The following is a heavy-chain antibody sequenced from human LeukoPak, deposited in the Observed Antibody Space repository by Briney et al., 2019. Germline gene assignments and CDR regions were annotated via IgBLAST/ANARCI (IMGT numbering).Heavy chain of an antibody. CDR3: ARQGRSYINPNRGWFDP. CDR1: GFSFSSYS. Sequence: PGGSLRLSCEASGFSFSSYSMNWVRQAPGKGLEWVSSISSTGTDNTYADSVTGRFTISRDNPKNSVFLQMNSLRAEDTAVYFCARQGRSYINPNRGWFDPWGQGTLVIVSS. V-gene: IGHV3-21*06. D-gene: IGHD7-27*01. CDR2: ISSTGTDN. J-gene: IGHJ5*02.